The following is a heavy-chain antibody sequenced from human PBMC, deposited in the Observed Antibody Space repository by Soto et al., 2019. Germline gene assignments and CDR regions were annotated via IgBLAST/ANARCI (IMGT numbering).Heavy chain of an antibody. CDR3: ARANRLSTANYYYCGRAV. V-gene: IGHV1-69*13. CDR2: IIPIFGTA. D-gene: IGHD4-17*01. J-gene: IGHJ6*04. Sequence: ASVKVSGKASGGTFSSYAISWVRQAPGQGLEWMGGIIPIFGTANYAQKFQGRVTITADESTSTAYMALSSLRSEDTAVYYCARANRLSTANYYYCGRAVWGKGTMRTVFS. CDR1: GGTFSSYA.